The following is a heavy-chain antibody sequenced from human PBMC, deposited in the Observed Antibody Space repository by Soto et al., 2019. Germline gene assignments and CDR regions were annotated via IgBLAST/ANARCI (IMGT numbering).Heavy chain of an antibody. D-gene: IGHD2-2*01. CDR3: ARALAVVVPAPTPYYYSGMDV. J-gene: IGHJ6*02. V-gene: IGHV1-69*13. Sequence: GASVKVCCEACGGRFRSYARRWVRQAPGKGLEWMPSIIPLFAPPNYAPKFQGRLTIPADESTSTAYMELSSLRSEDTAVYYCARALAVVVPAPTPYYYSGMDVWGQRPSLSVSS. CDR2: IIPLFAPP. CDR1: GGRFRSYA.